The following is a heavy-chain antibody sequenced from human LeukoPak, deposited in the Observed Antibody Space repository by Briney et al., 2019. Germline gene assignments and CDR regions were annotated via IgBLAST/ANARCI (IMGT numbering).Heavy chain of an antibody. CDR3: ARDPVMTTVTTNYFDY. Sequence: PGRSLRLSSAASGFTFSSYAMHWVRQAPGKGLEWVAVISYDGSNKYYADSVKGRFTISRDNSKNTLYLQMNSLRAEDTAVYYCARDPVMTTVTTNYFDYWGQGTLVTVSS. V-gene: IGHV3-30*04. CDR2: ISYDGSNK. CDR1: GFTFSSYA. D-gene: IGHD4-17*01. J-gene: IGHJ4*02.